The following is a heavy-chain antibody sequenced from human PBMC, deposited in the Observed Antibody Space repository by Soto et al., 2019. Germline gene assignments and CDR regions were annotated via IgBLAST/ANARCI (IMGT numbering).Heavy chain of an antibody. CDR2: MNPNSGNT. J-gene: IGHJ6*02. Sequence: VSVKVSCKASGYTFTSYDINWVRQATGQGLEWMGWMNPNSGNTDYAQKFQGRVTMTRNTSISTAYMELSSLRSEVTAVYYCARDQANYGMDVWAQGTTVNVSS. CDR3: ARDQANYGMDV. CDR1: GYTFTSYD. V-gene: IGHV1-8*01.